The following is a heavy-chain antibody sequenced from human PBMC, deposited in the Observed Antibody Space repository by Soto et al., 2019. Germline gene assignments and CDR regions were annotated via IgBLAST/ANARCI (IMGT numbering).Heavy chain of an antibody. CDR3: TADIPNISANYGMDV. CDR2: IKTKIEGGTT. J-gene: IGHJ6*02. V-gene: IGHV3-15*07. Sequence: GGSLRLSCAASGFIFSNTWINWVRQAPGKGLEWVGRIKTKIEGGTTNYAAPVKGRFTVSGDDSKNTVYLHMNSLRTEDTAVYYCTADIPNISANYGMDVWGQGTTVTVS. D-gene: IGHD6-25*01. CDR1: GFIFSNTW.